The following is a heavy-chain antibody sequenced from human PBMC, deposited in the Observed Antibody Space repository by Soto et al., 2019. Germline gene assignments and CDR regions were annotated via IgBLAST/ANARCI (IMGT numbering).Heavy chain of an antibody. CDR2: ISYDGSNK. J-gene: IGHJ4*02. CDR3: ARSSTGCY. V-gene: IGHV3-30-3*01. D-gene: IGHD2-2*01. Sequence: QVQLVESGGGVVQPGRSLRLSCAASGFTFSSYAMHWVRQAPGKGLEWVAVISYDGSNKYYADSVKGRFTISRDNSKNTLYLHMNSLRAEDTAVYYCARSSTGCYWGQGTLVTVSS. CDR1: GFTFSSYA.